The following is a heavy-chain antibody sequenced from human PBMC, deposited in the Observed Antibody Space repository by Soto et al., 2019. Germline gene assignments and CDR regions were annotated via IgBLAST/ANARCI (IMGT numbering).Heavy chain of an antibody. Sequence: VLLQESGPGLVKPSQTLSLSCTVSGGSVSGGDYYWSWIRQAPGKGLQWIGYIFNTGDSYYSPSLKGRRTLXGXTXRNPFSLNPRSVSAADMAIYYCARAKGPYGANAFDIWGQGTMVTVSS. V-gene: IGHV4-30-4*01. CDR3: ARAKGPYGANAFDI. CDR1: GGSVSGGDYY. J-gene: IGHJ3*02. D-gene: IGHD4-17*01. CDR2: IFNTGDS.